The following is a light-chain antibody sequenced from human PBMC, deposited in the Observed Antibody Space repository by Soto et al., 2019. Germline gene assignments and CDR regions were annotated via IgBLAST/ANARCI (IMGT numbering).Light chain of an antibody. CDR1: SSDVGAYNF. V-gene: IGLV2-14*01. CDR2: EVS. Sequence: QSVLTQPASVSGSPGQSITISCTGTSSDVGAYNFVSWYQQFPGKAPKLMIYEVSNRPSGVSDRFSGSKSGNTASLIISGLRPEDEADYYCTSFARGSTLVFGGGTKLTVL. J-gene: IGLJ3*02. CDR3: TSFARGSTLV.